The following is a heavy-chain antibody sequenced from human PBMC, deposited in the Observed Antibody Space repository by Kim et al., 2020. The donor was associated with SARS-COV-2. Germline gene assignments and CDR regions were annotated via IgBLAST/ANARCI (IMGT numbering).Heavy chain of an antibody. CDR3: ARDRRRWLSHYYGMDV. D-gene: IGHD3-9*01. CDR2: ISYDGSNK. CDR1: GFTFSSYA. Sequence: GGSLRLSCAASGFTFSSYAMHWVRQAPGKGLEWVAVISYDGSNKYYADSVKGRFTISRDNSKNTLYLQMNSLRAEDTAVYYCARDRRRWLSHYYGMDVWGQGTTVTVSS. J-gene: IGHJ6*02. V-gene: IGHV3-30*04.